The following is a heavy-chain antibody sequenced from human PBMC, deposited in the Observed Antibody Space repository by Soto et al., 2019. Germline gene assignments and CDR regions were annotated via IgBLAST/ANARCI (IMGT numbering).Heavy chain of an antibody. D-gene: IGHD3-10*01. CDR1: GLSFYDYN. Sequence: SATLYLSCAVYGLSFYDYNWSCIHQPSGQGLEWIGEFNLSGSTNYNPSLKSLVTISVDTSKNQFSLKLSSVTAADTAVYYCARGPRCFAGLLLWFGELPGYYYGMDVWGQGTTVS. J-gene: IGHJ6*02. V-gene: IGHV4-34*01. CDR2: FNLSGST. CDR3: ARGPRCFAGLLLWFGELPGYYYGMDV.